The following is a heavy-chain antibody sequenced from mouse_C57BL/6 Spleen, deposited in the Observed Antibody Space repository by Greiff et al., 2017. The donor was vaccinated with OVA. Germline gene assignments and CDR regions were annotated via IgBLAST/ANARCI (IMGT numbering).Heavy chain of an antibody. Sequence: VQLQESGAELVRPGASVTLSCKASGYTFTDYEMHWVKQTPVHGLEWIGAIDPETGGTAYNQKFKGKAILTADKSSSTAYMELRSLTSEDSAVYYCTRSGNYYGSGYYFDYWGQGTTLTVSS. J-gene: IGHJ2*01. D-gene: IGHD1-1*01. CDR1: GYTFTDYE. CDR2: IDPETGGT. CDR3: TRSGNYYGSGYYFDY. V-gene: IGHV1-15*01.